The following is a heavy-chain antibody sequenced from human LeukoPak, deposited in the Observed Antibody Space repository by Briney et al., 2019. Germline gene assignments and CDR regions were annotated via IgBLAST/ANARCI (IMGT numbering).Heavy chain of an antibody. Sequence: SETLSLTCAVYGGSFSGYYWSWIRQPPGKGLEWIGEINHSGSTNYNPSLKSRVTMSVDTSKSRFSLRLNSVTAADTAVYYCARSAGVPFYLDDWGQGTLVTVSS. V-gene: IGHV4-34*01. CDR1: GGSFSGYY. CDR2: INHSGST. D-gene: IGHD3-3*01. J-gene: IGHJ4*02. CDR3: ARSAGVPFYLDD.